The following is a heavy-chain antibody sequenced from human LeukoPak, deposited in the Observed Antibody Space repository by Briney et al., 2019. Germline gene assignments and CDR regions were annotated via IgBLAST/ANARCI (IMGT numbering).Heavy chain of an antibody. D-gene: IGHD2-2*01. Sequence: GGSLRLSCAASGFTFSSHGMHWVRQAPGKGLEWVSIIWYDGSDEYYADSVKGRFTISRDNSKNTLYLQMNSLRAEDTAVYYCAKGPVVPSATYFFEHWGQGTLVVVSS. J-gene: IGHJ4*02. CDR2: IWYDGSDE. V-gene: IGHV3-33*06. CDR3: AKGPVVPSATYFFEH. CDR1: GFTFSSHG.